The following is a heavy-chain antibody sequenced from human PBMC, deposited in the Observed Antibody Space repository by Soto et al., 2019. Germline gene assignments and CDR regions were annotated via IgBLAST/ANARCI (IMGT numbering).Heavy chain of an antibody. CDR1: GGTFSSYA. J-gene: IGHJ5*02. Sequence: QVQLVQSGAEVKKPGSSVKVSCKASGGTFSSYAISWVRQAPGQGLEWMGGIIPYFGTANYAQKFQGRVTITADQSTSTAYRERSSRRSEDTAVYYCARDRVLWFGGLLVRVGWFDPWGQGTLVTVSS. D-gene: IGHD3-10*01. CDR2: IIPYFGTA. CDR3: ARDRVLWFGGLLVRVGWFDP. V-gene: IGHV1-69*01.